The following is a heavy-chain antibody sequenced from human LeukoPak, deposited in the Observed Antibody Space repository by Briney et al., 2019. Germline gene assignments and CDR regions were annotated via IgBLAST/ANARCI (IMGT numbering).Heavy chain of an antibody. CDR1: GFTFSSYA. V-gene: IGHV3-30-3*01. CDR3: ARVLKIREDYFDY. J-gene: IGHJ4*02. D-gene: IGHD1-26*01. CDR2: ISYDGSNK. Sequence: GGSLRLSCAASGFTFSSYAMHWVRQAPGKGLEWVAVISYDGSNKYYADSVKGRFTISRDNSENTLYLQMNSLRAEDTAVYYCARVLKIREDYFDYWGQGTLVTVSS.